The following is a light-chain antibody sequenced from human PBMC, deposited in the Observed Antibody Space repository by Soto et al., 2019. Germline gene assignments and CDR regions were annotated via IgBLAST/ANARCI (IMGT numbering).Light chain of an antibody. CDR2: DFT. Sequence: QSALTQPASVSGSPGQSITISCTGTSTDVGGYKYVSWYQQHPGKAPKFMIYDFTSRPSGISNRFSGSKSGNTAFLIISGLQAEDEADYYCLSYTSSDTYVFGTGTKVTVL. CDR3: LSYTSSDTYV. J-gene: IGLJ1*01. CDR1: STDVGGYKY. V-gene: IGLV2-14*01.